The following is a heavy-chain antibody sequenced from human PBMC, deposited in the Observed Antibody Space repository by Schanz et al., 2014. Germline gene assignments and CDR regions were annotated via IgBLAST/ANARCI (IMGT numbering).Heavy chain of an antibody. Sequence: QVQLVESGGSVVQPGRSLRLSCAASGFTFTNYGMHWVRQTPGKGLEWVAAISYDGRNKYYADSVEGRFTISRDTSKNTLYLQMNSLRAEDTALFYCAKDGSWMAGYFDYWGQGTLVTVSS. CDR3: AKDGSWMAGYFDY. D-gene: IGHD6-13*01. V-gene: IGHV3-30*18. CDR2: ISYDGRNK. CDR1: GFTFTNYG. J-gene: IGHJ4*02.